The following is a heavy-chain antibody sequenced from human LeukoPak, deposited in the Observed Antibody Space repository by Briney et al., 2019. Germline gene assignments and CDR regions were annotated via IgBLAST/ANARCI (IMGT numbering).Heavy chain of an antibody. CDR3: AGDPNLAIFDH. CDR2: ISTSGST. V-gene: IGHV4-4*09. J-gene: IGHJ4*02. Sequence: SETLSLTCTVSGGSISTYYWSWIRQPPGKDLEWIGYISTSGSTNYNPSLKSRVTISVDTSRNQFSLKLNSVTAADTAAYYCAGDPNLAIFDHWGQGILVTVSS. D-gene: IGHD3-9*01. CDR1: GGSISTYY.